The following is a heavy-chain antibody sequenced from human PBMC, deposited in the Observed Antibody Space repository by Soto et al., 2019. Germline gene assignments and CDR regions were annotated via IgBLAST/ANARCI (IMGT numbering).Heavy chain of an antibody. V-gene: IGHV5-10-1*01. D-gene: IGHD2-2*01. CDR3: AVGIVVVPAAPGDYYYGMDV. J-gene: IGHJ6*02. CDR1: GYSFTSYW. Sequence: RGESLKISCKGSGYSFTSYWISWVRQMPGKGLEWMGRIDPSDSYANYSPSFQGHVTISADKSISTAYLQRSSLKASDTAMYYCAVGIVVVPAAPGDYYYGMDVWGQGTTVTVSS. CDR2: IDPSDSYA.